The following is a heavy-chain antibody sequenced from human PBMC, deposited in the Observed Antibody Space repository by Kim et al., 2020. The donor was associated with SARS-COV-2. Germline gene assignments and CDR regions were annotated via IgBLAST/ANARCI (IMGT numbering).Heavy chain of an antibody. CDR1: GGSISSYY. Sequence: SENLSLTCTVSGGSISSYYWSWIRQPPGKGLEWIGYIYYSGSTNYNPSLKSRVTISVDTSKNQFSLKLSSVTAADTAVYYCARIDYGYYYYYGMDVWGQGTTVTVSS. CDR2: IYYSGST. CDR3: ARIDYGYYYYYGMDV. D-gene: IGHD4-17*01. J-gene: IGHJ6*02. V-gene: IGHV4-59*13.